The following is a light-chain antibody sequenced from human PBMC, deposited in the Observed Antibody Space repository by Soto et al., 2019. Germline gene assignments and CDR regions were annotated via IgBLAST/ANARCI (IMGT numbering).Light chain of an antibody. J-gene: IGKJ3*01. V-gene: IGKV1-39*01. Sequence: DLQLTQSPSSLSASVGARVTITCRASESIGSHLNWYQQRPGQAPKALLYDVFSLQTGVPSRFSGSESVTNYNLSISSLQPQDFATYDCHQSYTAPQVTFGRGTKVDIK. CDR1: ESIGSH. CDR2: DVF. CDR3: HQSYTAPQVT.